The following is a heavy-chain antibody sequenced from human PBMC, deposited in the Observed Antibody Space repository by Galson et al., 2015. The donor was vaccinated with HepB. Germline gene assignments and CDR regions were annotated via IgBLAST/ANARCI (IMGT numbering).Heavy chain of an antibody. V-gene: IGHV1-18*04. CDR1: GYTFTSYG. CDR2: ISAYNGNT. J-gene: IGHJ6*02. CDR3: ARDHLRSWYSSSKTSLVNYGMDV. D-gene: IGHD6-13*01. Sequence: SVKVSCKASGYTFTSYGISWVRQAPGQGLEWMGWISAYNGNTNYAQKLQGRVTMTTDTSTSTAYMELRSLRSDDTAVYYCARDHLRSWYSSSKTSLVNYGMDVWGQGTTVTVSS.